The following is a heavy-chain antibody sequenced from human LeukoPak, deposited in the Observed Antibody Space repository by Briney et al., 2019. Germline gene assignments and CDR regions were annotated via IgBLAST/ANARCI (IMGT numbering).Heavy chain of an antibody. CDR2: ISASGDST. V-gene: IGHV3-23*01. CDR3: ASFPRGDLALVILDY. D-gene: IGHD2-21*01. Sequence: GGSLRLSSAASEFTFRSYAMTWVRQAPGKGLEWVSGISASGDSTNYADSVKGRFTISRDNSKNTLYLQLNSLRPEDTAVYYCASFPRGDLALVILDYGAQGTLVTVSS. J-gene: IGHJ4*02. CDR1: EFTFRSYA.